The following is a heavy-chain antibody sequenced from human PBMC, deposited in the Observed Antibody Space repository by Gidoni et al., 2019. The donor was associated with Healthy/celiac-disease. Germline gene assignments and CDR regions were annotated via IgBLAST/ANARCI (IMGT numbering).Heavy chain of an antibody. CDR2: INHSGST. V-gene: IGHV4-34*01. CDR3: ARSPGYYYYYGMDV. J-gene: IGHJ6*02. CDR1: GGSFSGYY. Sequence: QVQIQQWGAGLSKPSETLSLTCDVYGGSFSGYYWSWIRQPPGKGLEWIGEINHSGSTNYNPSLKSRFTISVDTSKNQFSLKLSSVTAADTAVYYCARSPGYYYYYGMDVWGQGTTVTVSS.